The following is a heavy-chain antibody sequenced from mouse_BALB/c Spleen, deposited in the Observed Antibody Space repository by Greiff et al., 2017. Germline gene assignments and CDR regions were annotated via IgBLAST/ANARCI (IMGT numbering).Heavy chain of an antibody. CDR2: ISNGGGST. J-gene: IGHJ4*01. V-gene: IGHV5-12-2*01. CDR1: GFTFSSYT. D-gene: IGHD1-1*01. Sequence: EVMLVESGGGLVQPGGSLKLSCAASGFTFSSYTMSWVRQTPEKRLEWVAYISNGGGSTYYPDTVKGRFTISRDNAKNTLYLQMSSLKSEDTAMYYCASSGSSYVLYAMDYWGQGTSVTVSS. CDR3: ASSGSSYVLYAMDY.